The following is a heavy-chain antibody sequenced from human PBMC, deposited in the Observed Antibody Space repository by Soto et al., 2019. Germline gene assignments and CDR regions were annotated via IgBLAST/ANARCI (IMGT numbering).Heavy chain of an antibody. Sequence: SETLSLTCSVSGGSINSGYWNWIRQSPGKGLEWIGFIYYSGNTNYNPSLRGRVSISLDPSRNQFSLKLNSVTAANTAVYYCATAPAHITWRHLDNWGQGALVTVSS. CDR1: GGSINSGY. D-gene: IGHD1-20*01. CDR3: ATAPAHITWRHLDN. V-gene: IGHV4-59*01. CDR2: IYYSGNT. J-gene: IGHJ4*02.